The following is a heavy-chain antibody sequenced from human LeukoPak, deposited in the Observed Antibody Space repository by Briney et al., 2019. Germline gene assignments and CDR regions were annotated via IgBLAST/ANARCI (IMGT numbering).Heavy chain of an antibody. D-gene: IGHD6-13*01. CDR3: ARGRIAAARVFDY. J-gene: IGHJ4*02. V-gene: IGHV3-33*01. Sequence: GRSLRLSCAASGFTFSSYGMHWVRQAPGKGLEWVAVIWYDGSNKYYADSVKGRFTISRDNSKNTLYLQMNSLRAEDTAVYYCARGRIAAARVFDYWGQGTLVTVSS. CDR2: IWYDGSNK. CDR1: GFTFSSYG.